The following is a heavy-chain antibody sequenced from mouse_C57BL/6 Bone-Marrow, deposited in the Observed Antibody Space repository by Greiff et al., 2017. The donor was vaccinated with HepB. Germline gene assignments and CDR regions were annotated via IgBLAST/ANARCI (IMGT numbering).Heavy chain of an antibody. CDR2: IDPSDSYT. Sequence: QVQLQQPGAELVRPGSSVKLSCKASGYTFTSYWMHWVKQRPGQGLEWIGVIDPSDSYTNYNQKFKGKATLTVDTSSSTAYMQLSSLTPEDSAVYYCARLGYYSFAYWGQGTLVTVSA. V-gene: IGHV1-59*01. CDR3: ARLGYYSFAY. J-gene: IGHJ3*01. CDR1: GYTFTSYW. D-gene: IGHD1-1*01.